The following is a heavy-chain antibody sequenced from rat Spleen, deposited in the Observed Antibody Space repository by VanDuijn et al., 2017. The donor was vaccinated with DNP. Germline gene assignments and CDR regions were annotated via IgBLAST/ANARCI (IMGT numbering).Heavy chain of an antibody. Sequence: QVQLQQSGAELAQPGSSVKISCKASGYTFTRYYISWIKQTTGQGLAYIGYISTGSGGNKYNEKFKGKATLTLDKASSTAFMQLSSLTPDDSAVYYCAREGQLGFDYWGQGVMVTVSS. CDR3: AREGQLGFDY. J-gene: IGHJ2*01. CDR1: GYTFTRYY. CDR2: ISTGSGGN. V-gene: IGHV1-43*01. D-gene: IGHD1-5*01.